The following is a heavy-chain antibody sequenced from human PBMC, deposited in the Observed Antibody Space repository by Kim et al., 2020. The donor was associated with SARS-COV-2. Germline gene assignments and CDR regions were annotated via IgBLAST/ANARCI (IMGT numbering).Heavy chain of an antibody. CDR3: ARLGTITMIAYRYFDY. V-gene: IGHV5-51*01. CDR1: GYSFTSYW. Sequence: GESLKISCKGSGYSFTSYWIGWVRQMPGKGLEWMGIIYPGDSDTRYSPSFQGQVTISADKSISTAYLQWSSLKASDTAMYYCARLGTITMIAYRYFDYWGQGTLVTVSS. J-gene: IGHJ4*02. CDR2: IYPGDSDT. D-gene: IGHD3-22*01.